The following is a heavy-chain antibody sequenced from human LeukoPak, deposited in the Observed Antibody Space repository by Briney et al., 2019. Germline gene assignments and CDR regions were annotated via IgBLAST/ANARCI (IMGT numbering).Heavy chain of an antibody. CDR3: ARGYRDGYYDFWSGRRGGAFDI. J-gene: IGHJ3*02. CDR2: INHSGST. D-gene: IGHD3-3*01. Sequence: SETLSLTCAVYGGSFIGYYWSWIRQPPGKGLEWIGEINHSGSTNYNPSLKSRVTISVDTSKNQFSLKLSSVTAADTAVYYCARGYRDGYYDFWSGRRGGAFDIWGQGTMVTVSS. CDR1: GGSFIGYY. V-gene: IGHV4-34*01.